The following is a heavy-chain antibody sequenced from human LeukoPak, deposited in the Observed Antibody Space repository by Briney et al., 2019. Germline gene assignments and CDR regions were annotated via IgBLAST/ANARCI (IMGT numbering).Heavy chain of an antibody. J-gene: IGHJ6*03. V-gene: IGHV3-23*01. CDR2: ISGSGGST. D-gene: IGHD3-10*01. CDR3: AKAPRFHYYMDV. CDR1: GFTFSSYA. Sequence: GGSLRLSCAASGFTFSSYAMSWVRQAPGKGLEWVSAISGSGGSTYYAESVKGRFTISRDNSKNTLYLQMNSLRAEDTAVYYCAKAPRFHYYMDVWGKGTTVTVSS.